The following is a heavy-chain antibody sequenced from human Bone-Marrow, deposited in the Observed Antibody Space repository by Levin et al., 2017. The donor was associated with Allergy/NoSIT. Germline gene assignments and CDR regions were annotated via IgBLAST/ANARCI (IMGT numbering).Heavy chain of an antibody. CDR3: ARDRAAKGRYDILTGFDY. D-gene: IGHD3-9*01. J-gene: IGHJ4*02. CDR2: ISSSGSTI. CDR1: GFTFSDYY. Sequence: GGSLRLSCAASGFTFSDYYMSWIRQAPGKGLEWVSYISSSGSTIYYADSVKGRFTISRDNAKNSLYLQMNSLRAEDTAVYYCARDRAAKGRYDILTGFDYWGQGTLVTVSS. V-gene: IGHV3-11*01.